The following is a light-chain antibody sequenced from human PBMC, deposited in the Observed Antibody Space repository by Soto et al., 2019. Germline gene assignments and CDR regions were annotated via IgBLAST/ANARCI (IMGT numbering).Light chain of an antibody. J-gene: IGLJ1*01. V-gene: IGLV2-11*01. CDR2: DVS. Sequence: QSVLTQPRSVSGSFGQSVTISCTGTSSDVGGYNYVSWYQQHPGKAPKLMIYDVSKRPSGVPDRFSGSKSGNTASLTISGLQAEDEADYYCCSYAGSFFYVFGTGTKVTVL. CDR1: SSDVGGYNY. CDR3: CSYAGSFFYV.